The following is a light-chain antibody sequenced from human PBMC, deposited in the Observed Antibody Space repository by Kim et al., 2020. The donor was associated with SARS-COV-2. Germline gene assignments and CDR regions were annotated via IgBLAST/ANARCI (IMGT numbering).Light chain of an antibody. CDR3: QQYNSWPPIT. V-gene: IGKV3-15*01. J-gene: IGKJ5*01. CDR2: GAS. Sequence: EIVMTQSPATLSVSPGERATLSCRASQSVSNNLAWYQQKRGQAPRLLIYGASTRATGIPGRFSGSGSGTEFTLTISSLQSEDFAVYYCQQYNSWPPITFGQGTRLEIK. CDR1: QSVSNN.